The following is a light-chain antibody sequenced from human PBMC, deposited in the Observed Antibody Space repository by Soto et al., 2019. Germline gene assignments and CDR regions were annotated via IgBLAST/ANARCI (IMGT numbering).Light chain of an antibody. CDR1: QSVLYSSNNKNY. CDR2: WAS. V-gene: IGKV4-1*01. J-gene: IGKJ1*01. Sequence: DIVMTQSPDSLAVSLVERATINCKSSQSVLYSSNNKNYLAWYQQKPGQPPKLLIYWASTRESGVPDRFSGSGSGTDFTLPISSLQAEDVAVYYCQQYYSTLRTFGQGTKVEIK. CDR3: QQYYSTLRT.